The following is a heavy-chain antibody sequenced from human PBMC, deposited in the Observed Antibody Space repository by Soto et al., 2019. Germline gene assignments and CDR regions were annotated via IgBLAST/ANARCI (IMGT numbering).Heavy chain of an antibody. Sequence: SVKVSCKASGGTFSSYAISWVRQAPGQGLEWMGGIIPIFGTANYAQKFQGRVTITADESTSTAYMELSSLRSEDTAAYYCAVENEGSSLLFDYWGQGTLVTVS. V-gene: IGHV1-69*13. D-gene: IGHD6-6*01. CDR2: IIPIFGTA. CDR1: GGTFSSYA. CDR3: AVENEGSSLLFDY. J-gene: IGHJ4*02.